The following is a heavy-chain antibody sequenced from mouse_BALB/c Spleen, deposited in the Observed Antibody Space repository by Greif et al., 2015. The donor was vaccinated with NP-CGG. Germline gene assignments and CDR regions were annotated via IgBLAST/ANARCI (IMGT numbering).Heavy chain of an antibody. CDR3: ANWDWYFDV. J-gene: IGHJ1*01. V-gene: IGHV14-3*02. CDR2: IDPANGNT. Sequence: EVQLQQSGAELVKPGASVKLSCTASGFNIKDTYMHWVKQRPEQGLEWIGRIDPANGNTKYDLKFQGKATITADTSSNTAYLQLSSLTSEDTAVYYCANWDWYFDVWGAGTTVTVSS. D-gene: IGHD4-1*01. CDR1: GFNIKDTY.